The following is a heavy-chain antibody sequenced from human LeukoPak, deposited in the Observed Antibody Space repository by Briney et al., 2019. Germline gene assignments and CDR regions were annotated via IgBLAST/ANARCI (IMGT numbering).Heavy chain of an antibody. J-gene: IGHJ4*02. V-gene: IGHV1-18*01. CDR1: GYTFTSSG. CDR2: ISAYNGNT. D-gene: IGHD1-26*01. Sequence: ASVKGLCKASGYTFTSSGISRVRYDNGQCTDLMGWISAYNGNTNYAQKLQGRVTMTTDTSTSTAYMELRSLRSDDTAVYYCARGEGSYPFDYWGQGTLVTVSS. CDR3: ARGEGSYPFDY.